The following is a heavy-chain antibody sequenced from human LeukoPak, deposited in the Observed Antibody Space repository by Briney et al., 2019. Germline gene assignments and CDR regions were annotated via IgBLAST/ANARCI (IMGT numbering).Heavy chain of an antibody. CDR1: GGSISSYY. CDR3: ARFPTAYYDILTGYYYGMDV. J-gene: IGHJ6*02. D-gene: IGHD3-9*01. Sequence: SETLSLTCTVSGGSISSYYWSWIRQPPGKGLEWIGYIYYSGSTNYNPSLKSRVTISVDTSKNQFSLKLSSVTAADTAVYYCARFPTAYYDILTGYYYGMDVWGQGTTVTVSS. CDR2: IYYSGST. V-gene: IGHV4-59*01.